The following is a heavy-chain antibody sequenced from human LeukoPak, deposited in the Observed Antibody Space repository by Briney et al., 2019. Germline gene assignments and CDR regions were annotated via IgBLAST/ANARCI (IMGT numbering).Heavy chain of an antibody. Sequence: SETLSLTCTVSGYSISSGYYWGWIRQPPGKGLEWIGSIYHSGSTYYNPSLKSRVTISVDTSKNQFSLKLSSVTAADTAVYYCARGDDSSGYYRYYFDYWGQGTLVTVSS. V-gene: IGHV4-38-2*02. J-gene: IGHJ4*02. CDR1: GYSISSGYY. CDR2: IYHSGST. D-gene: IGHD3-22*01. CDR3: ARGDDSSGYYRYYFDY.